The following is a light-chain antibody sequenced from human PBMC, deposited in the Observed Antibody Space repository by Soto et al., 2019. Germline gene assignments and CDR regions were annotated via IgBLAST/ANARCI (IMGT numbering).Light chain of an antibody. CDR1: QSVSSAY. Sequence: EIVLTQSPGTLSLSPGEIATLSCRASQSVSSAYLAWYQHKPGQAPRLLIYGASNRATGIPDRFSGSGSGTDFTLTISRLEPEDFAVYFCQQYGRSPPFTFGQGTKVEIK. J-gene: IGKJ2*01. CDR2: GAS. V-gene: IGKV3-20*01. CDR3: QQYGRSPPFT.